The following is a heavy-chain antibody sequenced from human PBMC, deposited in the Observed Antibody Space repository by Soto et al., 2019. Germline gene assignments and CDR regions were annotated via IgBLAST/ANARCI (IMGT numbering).Heavy chain of an antibody. J-gene: IGHJ6*02. CDR2: IYYSGST. Sequence: QVQLQESGPGLVKPSQTLSLTCTVSGGSISSGDYYWSWIRQPPGKGLEWIGYIYYSGSTYYNPSLKSRVTISGDTSKNQFSLKLSSVTAADTAVYYCARETRYYYDSSGYYYRYGMDVWGQGTTVTVSS. CDR1: GGSISSGDYY. D-gene: IGHD3-22*01. CDR3: ARETRYYYDSSGYYYRYGMDV. V-gene: IGHV4-30-4*01.